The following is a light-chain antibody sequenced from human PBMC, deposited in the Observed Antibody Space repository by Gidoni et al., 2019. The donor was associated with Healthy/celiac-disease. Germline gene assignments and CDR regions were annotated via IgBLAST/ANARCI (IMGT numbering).Light chain of an antibody. CDR1: QSISNW. CDR3: QQYNSYSPRT. J-gene: IGKJ1*01. Sequence: DIQMTQSPSTLSASVGDRVTITCRASQSISNWLAWYQQKPGKAPKLLIYKASSLESGVPSRFSGSGSGTEFTLTISSLQPDDFATYYCQQYNSYSPRTFXQXTKVEIK. CDR2: KAS. V-gene: IGKV1-5*03.